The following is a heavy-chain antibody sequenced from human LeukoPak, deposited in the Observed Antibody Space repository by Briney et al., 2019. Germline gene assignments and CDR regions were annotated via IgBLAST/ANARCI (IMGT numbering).Heavy chain of an antibody. Sequence: ASVKVSCKASGYTFTSYAIHWVRQAPGQRLEWMGWIDAGNGKTKYSQNFQGRVTITGDTSATTAYMDLSSLRSEDTAVYYCARARWTSTTTTYYLDHWGQGTLVTVSS. V-gene: IGHV1-3*01. D-gene: IGHD4-17*01. CDR3: ARARWTSTTTTYYLDH. CDR2: IDAGNGKT. CDR1: GYTFTSYA. J-gene: IGHJ4*02.